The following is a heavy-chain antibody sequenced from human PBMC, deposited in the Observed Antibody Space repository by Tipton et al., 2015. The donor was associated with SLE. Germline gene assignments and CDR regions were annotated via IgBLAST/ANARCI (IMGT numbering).Heavy chain of an antibody. CDR3: AKDGDFWSTNPYFDY. J-gene: IGHJ4*02. Sequence: GSLRLSCAASGFTFSSYGMHWVRQAPGKGLEWVAFIRYDGSNKYYADSVKGRFTISRDNSKNTLYLQMNSLRAEDTAVYYCAKDGDFWSTNPYFDYWGQGTLVTVSS. V-gene: IGHV3-30*02. CDR2: IRYDGSNK. CDR1: GFTFSSYG. D-gene: IGHD3-3*01.